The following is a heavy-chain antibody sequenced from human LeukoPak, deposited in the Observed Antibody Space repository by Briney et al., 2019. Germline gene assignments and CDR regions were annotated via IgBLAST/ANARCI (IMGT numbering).Heavy chain of an antibody. V-gene: IGHV4-61*02. CDR3: AGKPRYCTNGVCTDY. Sequence: SEALSLTCTVSGGSISSGSYYWSWIRQPAGKGLEWIGRIYTSGSTNYNPSLKSRVTISVDTSKNQFYLKLSSVTAADTAVYYCAGKPRYCTNGVCTDYWGQGTLVTVSS. CDR2: IYTSGST. J-gene: IGHJ4*02. CDR1: GGSISSGSYY. D-gene: IGHD2-8*01.